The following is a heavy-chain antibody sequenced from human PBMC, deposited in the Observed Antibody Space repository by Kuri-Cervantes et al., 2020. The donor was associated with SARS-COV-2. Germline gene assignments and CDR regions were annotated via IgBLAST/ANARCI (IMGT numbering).Heavy chain of an antibody. V-gene: IGHV3-30-3*01. CDR3: ARVEFWNGYFDY. Sequence: GESLKISCTASGFIFSDYYMTWIRQAPGKGLEWVAIISYDGSNKYYADSVKGRFTISRDNAKNSLYLQMNSLRAEDTAVYYCARVEFWNGYFDYWGQGTLVTVSS. CDR2: ISYDGSNK. CDR1: GFIFSDYY. D-gene: IGHD3-3*01. J-gene: IGHJ4*02.